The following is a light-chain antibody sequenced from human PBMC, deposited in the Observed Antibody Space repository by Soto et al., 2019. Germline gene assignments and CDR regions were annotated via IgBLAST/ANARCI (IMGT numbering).Light chain of an antibody. J-gene: IGLJ2*01. V-gene: IGLV4-69*01. CDR2: LNSDGSH. Sequence: QPVLTQSPSAYASLEASVKLTCNLSSGHSSYAIAWHQQQPEKGPRYLMKLNSDGSHSKGDGIPDRFSGSSSGAERYLTISRLQSEDEADYYCQTWGTGILVFGGGTKLTVL. CDR1: SGHSSYA. CDR3: QTWGTGILV.